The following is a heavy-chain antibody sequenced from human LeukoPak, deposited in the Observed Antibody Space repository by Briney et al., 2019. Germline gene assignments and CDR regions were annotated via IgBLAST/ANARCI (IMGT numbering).Heavy chain of an antibody. CDR2: ISGSGGST. V-gene: IGHV3-23*01. D-gene: IGHD6-19*01. Sequence: GGFLRLSCAASGFTFSSYAMSWVRQAPGKGLEWVSAISGSGGSTYYADSVKGRFTISRDNSKNTPYLQMNSLRAEDTAVYYCAKGQYSSGFSYNWFDPWGQGTLVTVSS. CDR3: AKGQYSSGFSYNWFDP. CDR1: GFTFSSYA. J-gene: IGHJ5*02.